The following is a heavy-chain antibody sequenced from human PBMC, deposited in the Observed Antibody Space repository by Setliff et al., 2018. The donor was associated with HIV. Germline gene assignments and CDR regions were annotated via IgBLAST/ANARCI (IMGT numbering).Heavy chain of an antibody. Sequence: PSETLSLTCTVSGGSLSSSNYYCGWIRQPPGKGLEWIGSIYYSGNTYYNPSLKSRVTISGGTSKKQFSLKLRAVTAADSAVYYCARRGRPGDFDSWGQGTLVTVS. CDR3: ARRGRPGDFDS. D-gene: IGHD7-27*01. CDR2: IYYSGNT. J-gene: IGHJ4*02. V-gene: IGHV4-39*01. CDR1: GGSLSSSNYY.